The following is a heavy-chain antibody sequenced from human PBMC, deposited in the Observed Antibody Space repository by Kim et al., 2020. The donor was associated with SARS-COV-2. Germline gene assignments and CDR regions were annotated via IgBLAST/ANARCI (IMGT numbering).Heavy chain of an antibody. V-gene: IGHV3-23*01. Sequence: GGSLRLSCAASGFTFSSYAMSWVRQAPGKGLEWVSAISGSGGSTYYADSVKGRFTISRDNSKNTLYLQMNSLRAEDTAVYYCAKPGIAARRGDYYYYGMDVWGQGTTVTVSS. CDR1: GFTFSSYA. CDR2: ISGSGGST. J-gene: IGHJ6*02. CDR3: AKPGIAARRGDYYYYGMDV. D-gene: IGHD6-6*01.